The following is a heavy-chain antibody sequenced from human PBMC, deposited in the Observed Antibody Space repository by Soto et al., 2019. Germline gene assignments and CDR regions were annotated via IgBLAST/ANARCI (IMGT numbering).Heavy chain of an antibody. D-gene: IGHD1-1*01. CDR1: GGSISNGDYY. Sequence: SETLSLTCTVSGGSISNGDYYWSWIRQPPGKGLEWIGYIYYSGSTYYNPSLKSRVTISVDTSKNQFSLNLSSVTAADSAVYYCARVEGVNYYDMDVWGQGTTVTVSS. CDR2: IYYSGST. CDR3: ARVEGVNYYDMDV. V-gene: IGHV4-30-4*01. J-gene: IGHJ6*02.